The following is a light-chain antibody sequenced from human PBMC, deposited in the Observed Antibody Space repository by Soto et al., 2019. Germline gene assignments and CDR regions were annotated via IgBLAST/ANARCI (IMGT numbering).Light chain of an antibody. CDR2: SAS. V-gene: IGKV3-20*01. CDR3: QHYGTSPGYT. CDR1: QSVSSDY. Sequence: EIVLTQSPGTLYLSPGERATLSCRASQSVSSDYLGWYQQRPGQAPRLIIFSASSRPIVMSDSFTSSGSWTDFTRSFISLGAEDSAVYSCQHYGTSPGYTFGQGTKLQIK. J-gene: IGKJ2*01.